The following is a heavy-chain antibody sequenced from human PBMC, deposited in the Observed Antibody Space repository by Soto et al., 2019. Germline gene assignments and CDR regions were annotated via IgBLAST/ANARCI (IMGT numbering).Heavy chain of an antibody. D-gene: IGHD4-17*01. Sequence: SETLSLTCAVYGGSFSGYYWSWIRQPPGKGLEWIGEINHSGSTNYNPSLKSRVAISVDTSKNQFSLKLSSVTAADTAVYYCARFKTVTGIDYWGQGTLVTVSS. CDR2: INHSGST. J-gene: IGHJ4*02. V-gene: IGHV4-34*01. CDR3: ARFKTVTGIDY. CDR1: GGSFSGYY.